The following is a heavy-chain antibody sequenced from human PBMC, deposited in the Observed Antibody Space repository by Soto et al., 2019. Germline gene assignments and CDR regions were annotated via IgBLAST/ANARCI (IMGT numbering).Heavy chain of an antibody. V-gene: IGHV3-74*01. Sequence: EVQLVESGGGLVQPGGSLRLSCTASRFSLDIYWMHWVRQAPGQGLVWVSQISSGGSDTNYAASVKGRFTISRDNAKNTLYLQMNSLRVEDTAVYRCAILRGGSTYIDVWGNGTAVTVSS. CDR1: RFSLDIYW. CDR2: ISSGGSDT. D-gene: IGHD3-10*01. CDR3: AILRGGSTYIDV. J-gene: IGHJ6*03.